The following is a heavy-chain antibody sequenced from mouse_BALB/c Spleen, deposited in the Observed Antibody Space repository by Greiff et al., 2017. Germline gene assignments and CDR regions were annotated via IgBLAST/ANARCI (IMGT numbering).Heavy chain of an antibody. J-gene: IGHJ4*01. D-gene: IGHD2-2*01. Sequence: QVQRVESGPGLVQPSQSLSITCTVSGFSLTSYGVHWVRQSPGKGLEWLGVIWSGGSTDYNAAFISRLSISKDNSKSQVFFKMNSLQADDTAIYYCARNLDGYDVYYAMDYWGQGTSVTVSS. CDR3: ARNLDGYDVYYAMDY. V-gene: IGHV2-4-1*01. CDR1: GFSLTSYG. CDR2: IWSGGST.